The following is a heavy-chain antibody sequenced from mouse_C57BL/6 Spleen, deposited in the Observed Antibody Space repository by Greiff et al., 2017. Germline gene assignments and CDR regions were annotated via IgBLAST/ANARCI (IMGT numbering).Heavy chain of an antibody. CDR3: AQDGGCDYDRAGFAY. V-gene: IGHV1-7*01. D-gene: IGHD2-4*01. CDR2: INPSSGYT. Sequence: QVQLQQSGAELAKPGASVKLSCKASGYTFTSYWMHWVKQRPGQGLEWIGYINPSSGYTKYNQKFKDKATLTADKSSSTAYMQLSSLTYEDSADYYCAQDGGCDYDRAGFAYWGQGTLVTVSA. CDR1: GYTFTSYW. J-gene: IGHJ3*01.